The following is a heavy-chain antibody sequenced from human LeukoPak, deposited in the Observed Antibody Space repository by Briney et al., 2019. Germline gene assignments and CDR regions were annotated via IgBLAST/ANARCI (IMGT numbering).Heavy chain of an antibody. CDR1: GYTFTGYY. CDR2: INPSGGST. Sequence: GASVKVSCKASGYTFTGYYMHWVRQAPGQGLEWMGIINPSGGSTSYAQKFRGRVTMTRDTSTSTVYMELSSLRSEDTAVYYCARNGLGMDFDYWGQGTLVTVSS. J-gene: IGHJ4*02. CDR3: ARNGLGMDFDY. D-gene: IGHD7-27*01. V-gene: IGHV1-46*01.